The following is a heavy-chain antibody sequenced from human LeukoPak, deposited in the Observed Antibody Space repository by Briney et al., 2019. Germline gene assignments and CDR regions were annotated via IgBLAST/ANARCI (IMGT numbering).Heavy chain of an antibody. Sequence: ASVKVSCKASGYTFTGYYMHWVRQAPGQGLEWMGWISPNSGGTNYAQKFQGRVTMTRDTSISTAYMELSRLRSDDTAVYYCARDSNYDLLTASAFDIWGQGTMVTVSS. V-gene: IGHV1-2*02. CDR1: GYTFTGYY. CDR2: ISPNSGGT. D-gene: IGHD3-9*01. J-gene: IGHJ3*02. CDR3: ARDSNYDLLTASAFDI.